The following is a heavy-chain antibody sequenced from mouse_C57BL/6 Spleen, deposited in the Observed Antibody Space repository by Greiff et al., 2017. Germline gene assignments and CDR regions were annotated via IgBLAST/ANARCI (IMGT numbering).Heavy chain of an antibody. V-gene: IGHV5-9-1*02. Sequence: DVQLQESGEGLVKPGGSLKLSCAASGFTFSSYAMSWVRQTPEKRLEWVAYISSGGDYIYYADTVKGRFTISRDNARNTLYLQMSSLKSEDTAMYYCTRGSNSPFAYWGQGTLVTVSA. D-gene: IGHD2-5*01. CDR3: TRGSNSPFAY. J-gene: IGHJ3*01. CDR1: GFTFSSYA. CDR2: ISSGGDYI.